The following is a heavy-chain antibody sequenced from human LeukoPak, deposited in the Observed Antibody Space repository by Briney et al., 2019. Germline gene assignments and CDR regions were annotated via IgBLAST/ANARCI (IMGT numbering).Heavy chain of an antibody. J-gene: IGHJ4*02. V-gene: IGHV4-39*01. CDR2: IYYSGST. Sequence: SETLSLTCTVSRGSISSSGYYLGWIRQPPGKGLEWIGSIYYSGSTYYNPSLKSRVTISVDTSKNQFSLKLSSVTAADTAVYYCAGLPYDISGYPDYWGQGTLVTVSS. D-gene: IGHD3-22*01. CDR1: RGSISSSGYY. CDR3: AGLPYDISGYPDY.